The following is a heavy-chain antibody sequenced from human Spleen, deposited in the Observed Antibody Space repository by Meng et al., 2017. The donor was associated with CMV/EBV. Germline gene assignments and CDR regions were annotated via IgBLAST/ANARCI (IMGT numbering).Heavy chain of an antibody. V-gene: IGHV7-4-1*02. J-gene: IGHJ5*02. CDR1: GYIFTSRT. Sequence: MLSCKASGYIFTSRTMNWVRQAPGQGLEWMGWINTNTGNPTYAQGFTGRFVFSLDTSVSTAYLQISSLRAEDTGIYYCARGHYDDSWGQGTLVTVSS. CDR2: INTNTGNP. D-gene: IGHD3-16*01. CDR3: ARGHYDDS.